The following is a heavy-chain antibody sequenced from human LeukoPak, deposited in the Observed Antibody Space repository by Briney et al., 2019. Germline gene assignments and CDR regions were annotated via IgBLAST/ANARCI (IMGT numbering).Heavy chain of an antibody. CDR2: ISSSSSYI. Sequence: GGSLRLSCAASGFTFSNYTMNWVRQAPGKGLEWVSSISSSSSYISYADSVKGRFTISRDNAKNSLYLQMNSLRAKDTAVDDFARGTEGYYGSGSYPYYYYYMDVWGKGTTVTVSS. D-gene: IGHD3-10*01. V-gene: IGHV3-21*01. CDR3: ARGTEGYYGSGSYPYYYYYMDV. CDR1: GFTFSNYT. J-gene: IGHJ6*03.